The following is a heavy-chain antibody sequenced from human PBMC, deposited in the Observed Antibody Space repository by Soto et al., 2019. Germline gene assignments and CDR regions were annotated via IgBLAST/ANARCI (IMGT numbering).Heavy chain of an antibody. CDR3: ARGVYYDSRGYYFFF. J-gene: IGHJ4*02. Sequence: ASVKVSCKASGGTFSRYALSWVRQAPGQGPEWMGGIVPMFGTANYAQKFQGRVTITADESTNTAYMQLSSLRSEDTAVYYCARGVYYDSRGYYFFFWGQGTLVTVCS. D-gene: IGHD3-22*01. V-gene: IGHV1-69*13. CDR1: GGTFSRYA. CDR2: IVPMFGTA.